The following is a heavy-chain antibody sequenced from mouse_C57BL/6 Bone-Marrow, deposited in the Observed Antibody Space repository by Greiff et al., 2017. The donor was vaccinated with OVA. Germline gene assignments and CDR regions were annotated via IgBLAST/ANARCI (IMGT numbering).Heavy chain of an antibody. CDR1: GYTFTSYT. CDR3: ARRLINDDERFAY. V-gene: IGHV1-4*01. Sequence: QVHVKQSGAELVRPGASVKMSCKASGYTFTSYTMHWVKQRPGQGLEWIGYINPSSGYTKYNQKFKGKATLTADKSSSTAYTQLSSLTSEDSAVYDCARRLINDDERFAYWGQGTLVTVSA. J-gene: IGHJ3*01. CDR2: INPSSGYT. D-gene: IGHD1-2*01.